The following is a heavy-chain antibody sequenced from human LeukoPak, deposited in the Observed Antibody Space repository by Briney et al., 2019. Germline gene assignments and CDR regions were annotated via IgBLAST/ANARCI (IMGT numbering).Heavy chain of an antibody. J-gene: IGHJ4*02. D-gene: IGHD2-21*02. Sequence: SETLSLTCAVSGASISSSNYYWSWIRQLPGKGLEWIGEINHRGSTNYNPSLKSRVTISVDTSRNSFSLELSSVTAADTAVYYCARVGYCGGDCYPFDYWGQGTLTTISS. V-gene: IGHV4-39*02. CDR1: GASISSSNYY. CDR3: ARVGYCGGDCYPFDY. CDR2: INHRGST.